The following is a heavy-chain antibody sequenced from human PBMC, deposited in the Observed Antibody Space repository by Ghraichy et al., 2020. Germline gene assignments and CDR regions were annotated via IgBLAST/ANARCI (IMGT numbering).Heavy chain of an antibody. CDR3: ARYFYDFWSGYYISPLDY. CDR2: ISSSRSYI. CDR1: GFTYSSYS. J-gene: IGHJ4*02. V-gene: IGHV3-21*01. Sequence: GGSLRLSCSESGFTYSSYSMNRVRQVPGKCLTSVSSISSSRSYIYYADSVKGRLTISKSNTKNSLYLQMNSLRAEDTAMYYCARYFYDFWSGYYISPLDYWGQGSLVTDYS. D-gene: IGHD3-3*01.